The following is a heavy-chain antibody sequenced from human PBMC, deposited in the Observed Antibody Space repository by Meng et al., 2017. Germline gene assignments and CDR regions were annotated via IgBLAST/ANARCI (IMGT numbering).Heavy chain of an antibody. CDR2: IWYDGSNK. V-gene: IGHV3-33*01. D-gene: IGHD2/OR15-2a*01. Sequence: QVQLVESGGGVVQPGRFLRLSCAASGFTFSSYGMHWVRQAPGKGLEWVAVIWYDGSNKYYADSVKGRFTISRDNSKNTLYLQMNSLRAEDTAVYYCARGLSTTYWYFDLWGRGTLVTVSS. CDR1: GFTFSSYG. CDR3: ARGLSTTYWYFDL. J-gene: IGHJ2*01.